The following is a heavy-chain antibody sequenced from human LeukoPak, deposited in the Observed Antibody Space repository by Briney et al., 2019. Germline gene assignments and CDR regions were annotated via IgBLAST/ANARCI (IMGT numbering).Heavy chain of an antibody. J-gene: IGHJ4*02. V-gene: IGHV4-59*01. CDR2: IYYSGST. CDR3: ARGATGGYDFWSGYYMSFDY. Sequence: SETLSLTCTVSGGSISSYYWSWIRQPPGKGLEWIGYIYYSGSTNYNPSLKSRVTISVDTSKNQFSLKLSSVTAADTAVYYCARGATGGYDFWSGYYMSFDYWGQGTLVTVSS. D-gene: IGHD3-3*01. CDR1: GGSISSYY.